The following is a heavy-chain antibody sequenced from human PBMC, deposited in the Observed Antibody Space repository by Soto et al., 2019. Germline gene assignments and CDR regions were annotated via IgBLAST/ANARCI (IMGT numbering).Heavy chain of an antibody. J-gene: IGHJ3*02. D-gene: IGHD1-26*01. Sequence: SEPLALTRTVSGVSTSSSLCHSGWLRRPPGKGREWIASITYSGTTFYNPSLKSRVTLSVDTSKNRFALKLSSVTAAETPVYYCARHGITGSYYDAFDIWGQGTMVS. CDR1: GVSTSSSLCH. V-gene: IGHV4-39*01. CDR2: ITYSGTT. CDR3: ARHGITGSYYDAFDI.